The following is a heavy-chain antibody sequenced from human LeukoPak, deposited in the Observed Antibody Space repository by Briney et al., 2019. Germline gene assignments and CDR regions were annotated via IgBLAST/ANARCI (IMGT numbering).Heavy chain of an antibody. D-gene: IGHD2-21*01. V-gene: IGHV4-30-4*08. CDR3: ARDSGDSGFDY. CDR1: GGSINSGDNY. CDR2: IYYSGST. Sequence: PSETLSLTCTVSGGSINSGDNYWSWIRQPPGKGLEWIGYIYYSGSTYYNPSLKSRVTMSVDTSKNQFSLKLSSVTAADTAVYYCARDSGDSGFDYWGQGTLVTVSS. J-gene: IGHJ4*02.